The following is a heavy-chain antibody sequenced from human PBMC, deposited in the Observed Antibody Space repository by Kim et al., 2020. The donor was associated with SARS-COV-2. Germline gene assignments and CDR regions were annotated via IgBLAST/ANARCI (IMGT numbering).Heavy chain of an antibody. Sequence: SETLSLTCAVYGGSFSGYYWSWIRQPPGKGLEWIGEINHSGSTNYNPSLKSRVTISVDTSKNQFSLKLSSVTAADTAVYYCSGWPSRWGQGTLVTVSS. CDR3: SGWPSR. D-gene: IGHD2-15*01. CDR1: GGSFSGYY. CDR2: INHSGST. V-gene: IGHV4-34*01. J-gene: IGHJ4*02.